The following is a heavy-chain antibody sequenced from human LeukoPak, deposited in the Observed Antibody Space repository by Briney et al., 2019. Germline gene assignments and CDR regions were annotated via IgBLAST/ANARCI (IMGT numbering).Heavy chain of an antibody. CDR1: GFTFSSNA. J-gene: IGHJ4*02. CDR2: ISGSGGSI. D-gene: IGHD1-1*01. Sequence: GSLRLSCAAPGFTFSSNAMTWVRQAPGKGLEWVSGISGSGGSIYYADSVKGRFTISRDNSKNTLYLQMNSLRAEDTALDYCAKLREPTSGAADYWGEGTLVTVSS. V-gene: IGHV3-23*01. CDR3: AKLREPTSGAADY.